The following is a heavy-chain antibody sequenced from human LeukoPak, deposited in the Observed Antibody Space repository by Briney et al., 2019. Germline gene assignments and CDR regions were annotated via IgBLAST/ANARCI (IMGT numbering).Heavy chain of an antibody. CDR1: GXTFSNFP. D-gene: IGHD1-7*01. J-gene: IGHJ3*02. CDR2: IGSNGDST. Sequence: GGSLRLSCSASGXTFSNFPLHWVRQAPGKGPEYVSGIGSNGDSTYYADSVKGRFTISRDNSKNMLYLQMSSLRPDDTALYYCVKGKFNWNYDAFDIWGQGTMVTVSS. V-gene: IGHV3-64D*09. CDR3: VKGKFNWNYDAFDI.